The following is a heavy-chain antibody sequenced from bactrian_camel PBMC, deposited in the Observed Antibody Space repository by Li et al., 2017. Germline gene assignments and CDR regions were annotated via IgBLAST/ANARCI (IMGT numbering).Heavy chain of an antibody. D-gene: IGHD2*01. Sequence: HVQLVESGGDSVQAGGSLRLSCAVSGYSYNNYCLGWFCQAPGKEREGVAGIESDGVTTYGEAVKGRFTISVDTAKNTLYLQMNNLQPGDTATYYCAAEGGSQQYCSGGHCCANPSYWGQGTQVTVS. J-gene: IGHJ4*01. CDR1: GYSYNNYC. CDR3: AAEGGSQQYCSGGHCCANPSY. V-gene: IGHV3S53*01. CDR2: IESDGVT.